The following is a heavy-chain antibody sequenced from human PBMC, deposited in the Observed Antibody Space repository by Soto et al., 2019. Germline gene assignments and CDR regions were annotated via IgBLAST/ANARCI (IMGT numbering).Heavy chain of an antibody. J-gene: IGHJ6*02. CDR2: MYYSGGP. D-gene: IGHD5-18*01. Sequence: TLSLTCTVSGGSISSGEFYWSWIRPPLGKGPEWIGHMYYSGGPYYNPSLKSRVTISVDTSKNQFSLKLSSVTAADTAVYYCARSSNTYGYPIYYRGMDVWGQGTTVTVS. CDR1: GGSISSGEFY. CDR3: ARSSNTYGYPIYYRGMDV. V-gene: IGHV4-30-4*01.